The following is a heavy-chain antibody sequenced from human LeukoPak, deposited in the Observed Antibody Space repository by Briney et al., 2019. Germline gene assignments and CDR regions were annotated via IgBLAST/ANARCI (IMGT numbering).Heavy chain of an antibody. CDR2: IKSDGSST. CDR1: GFTVSSNS. J-gene: IGHJ4*02. CDR3: ARDTSMVIDY. Sequence: PGGSLRLSCTVSGFTVSSNSMSWVRQAPGKGLVWVSRIKSDGSSTTYADSVKGRFTISRDNARNTLSLQMNSLRAEDTAVYYCARDTSMVIDYWGQGTLVTVSS. D-gene: IGHD5-18*01. V-gene: IGHV3-74*01.